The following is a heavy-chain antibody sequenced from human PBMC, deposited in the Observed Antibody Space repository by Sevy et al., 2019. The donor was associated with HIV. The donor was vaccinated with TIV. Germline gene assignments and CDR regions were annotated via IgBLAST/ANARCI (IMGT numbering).Heavy chain of an antibody. J-gene: IGHJ4*02. CDR2: INSGSGAI. CDR3: VRTVSGTFRYDDY. V-gene: IGHV3-48*01. Sequence: GGSLRLSCAASGFMFNSYNMNWVRQAPGTGLEWLSYINSGSGAISYADSVKGRFTISRDNAKNSLYLQMNSLGAEDTAVYYCVRTVSGTFRYDDYWGQGTLVTVSS. D-gene: IGHD3-16*02. CDR1: GFMFNSYN.